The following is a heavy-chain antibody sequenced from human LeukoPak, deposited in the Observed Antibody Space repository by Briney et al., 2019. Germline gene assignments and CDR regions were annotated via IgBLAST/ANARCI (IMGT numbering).Heavy chain of an antibody. J-gene: IGHJ4*02. V-gene: IGHV3-23*01. CDR2: ITNSGDEI. CDR1: AFTFSTYA. Sequence: PGGSLRLSCAASAFTFSTYAMSWVRQAPGKGLEWVSTITNSGDEIYYVDSVKGRFTISRDNSKNTLFLQMNSLTAEDTAVYYCVKSFGSFRYCFDYWGQGSLVTVSS. CDR3: VKSFGSFRYCFDY. D-gene: IGHD1-26*01.